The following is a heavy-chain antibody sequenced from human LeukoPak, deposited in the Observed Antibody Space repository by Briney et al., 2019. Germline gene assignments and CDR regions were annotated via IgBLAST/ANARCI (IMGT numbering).Heavy chain of an antibody. CDR2: IHFGGST. Sequence: SETLSLTCSVSRGSISSYSWTWIRQPPGKTLEWVGKIHFGGSTNYNPSLRGRVTISVDNSRKYFSLRLTSVTSADTAVYYCAREASGPFFNWGQGTLVSVSS. V-gene: IGHV4-59*01. CDR1: RGSISSYS. J-gene: IGHJ4*02. D-gene: IGHD1-26*01. CDR3: AREASGPFFN.